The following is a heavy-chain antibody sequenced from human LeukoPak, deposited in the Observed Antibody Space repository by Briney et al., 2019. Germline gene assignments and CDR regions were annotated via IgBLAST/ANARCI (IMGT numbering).Heavy chain of an antibody. D-gene: IGHD5-18*01. CDR2: ISGSGGST. CDR1: GFTFSTYN. J-gene: IGHJ4*02. CDR3: AKTATLYYFDY. Sequence: GGSLRLSCEASGFTFSTYNMVWVRQAPGKGLEWVSAISGSGGSTYYADSVKGRFTISRDNSKNTLYLQMNSLRAEDTAVYYCAKTATLYYFDYWGQGTLVTVSS. V-gene: IGHV3-23*01.